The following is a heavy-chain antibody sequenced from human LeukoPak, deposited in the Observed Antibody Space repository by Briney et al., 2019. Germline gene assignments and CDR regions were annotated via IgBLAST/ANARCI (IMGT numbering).Heavy chain of an antibody. D-gene: IGHD4-23*01. CDR2: ISGSGGST. V-gene: IGHV3-23*01. CDR3: ATPIGNQYY. Sequence: GRSLRLSCSASGLTFSSYAMSWVPHTPGKGLEWVSAISGSGGSTYYAGSVKGRFTISRDNSKNTLYLQMTSLRAEDTAVYYCATPIGNQYYWGQGTLVTVSS. CDR1: GLTFSSYA. J-gene: IGHJ4*02.